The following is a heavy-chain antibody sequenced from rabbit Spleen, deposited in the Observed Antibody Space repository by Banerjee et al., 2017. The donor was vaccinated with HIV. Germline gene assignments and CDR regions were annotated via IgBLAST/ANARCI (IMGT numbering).Heavy chain of an antibody. D-gene: IGHD4-2*01. CDR2: IYAGSSGST. CDR1: GFSFSSSYW. Sequence: QEQLEESGGRLVKPEGSLTLTCTASGFSFSSSYWICWVRQAPGKGLEWIGCIYAGSSGSTYYASWAKGRFTISKTSSTTVTLQLTSLTDADTATYFCARDTNGSPHYTFTLWGPGTLVTVS. J-gene: IGHJ4*01. V-gene: IGHV1S45*01. CDR3: ARDTNGSPHYTFTL.